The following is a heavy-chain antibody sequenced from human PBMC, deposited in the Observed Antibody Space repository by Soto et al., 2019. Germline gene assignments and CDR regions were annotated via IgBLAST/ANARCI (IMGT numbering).Heavy chain of an antibody. CDR2: LIPMFATA. CDR3: ARDGHFDFRRDHGFDP. J-gene: IGHJ5*02. D-gene: IGHD3-3*01. Sequence: QVQLVQSGAEVKKPGSSVKVSCKASGGTFRSYPVNWVRHAPGQGLEWMGGLIPMFATAGYAQKFQGRITLTADETTITVFMEPSRLRFEDTASSFCARDGHFDFRRDHGFDPVGQGT. CDR1: GGTFRSYP. V-gene: IGHV1-69*01.